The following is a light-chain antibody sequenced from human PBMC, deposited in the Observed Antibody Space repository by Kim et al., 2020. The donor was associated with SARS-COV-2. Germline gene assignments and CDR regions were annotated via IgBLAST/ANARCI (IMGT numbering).Light chain of an antibody. V-gene: IGKV3-20*01. CDR3: QQYTSSLCT. CDR2: GAS. Sequence: EIVLTQSPGTLSLSPGEGVTLSCRASQTVGSNYLAWYQQRPGQAPRLLIYGASNRATGIPDRFSGSGSGTDFTLTISRLEPEDFAVYYCQQYTSSLCTFGQGTKLEIK. J-gene: IGKJ2*02. CDR1: QTVGSNY.